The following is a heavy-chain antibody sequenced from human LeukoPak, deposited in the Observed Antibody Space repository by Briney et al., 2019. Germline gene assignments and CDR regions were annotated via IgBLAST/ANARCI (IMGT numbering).Heavy chain of an antibody. V-gene: IGHV1-2*04. CDR2: INPNSGGT. J-gene: IGHJ4*02. D-gene: IGHD7-27*01. CDR3: ARAPRSTGDFFDY. Sequence: GASVKVSCKASGYTFTGYYMHWVRQAPGQGLEWMGWINPNSGGTNYAQKFQGWVTMTRDTSIGTAYMELSRLRSDDTAVYYCARAPRSTGDFFDYWGQGTLVTVSS. CDR1: GYTFTGYY.